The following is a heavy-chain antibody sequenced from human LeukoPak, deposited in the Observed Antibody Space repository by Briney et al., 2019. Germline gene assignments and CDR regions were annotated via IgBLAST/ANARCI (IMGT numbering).Heavy chain of an antibody. CDR1: GYTFTGYY. CDR2: INPDSGGT. J-gene: IGHJ6*03. D-gene: IGHD2-15*01. Sequence: ASVKVSCKASGYTFTGYYMHWVRQAPGQGLEWMGWINPDSGGTDYAQKFQGRVTMTRDTSISTAYMELSRLRSDDTAVYYCARGPGGWYYYYMDVWGKGTTVTVSS. CDR3: ARGPGGWYYYYMDV. V-gene: IGHV1-2*02.